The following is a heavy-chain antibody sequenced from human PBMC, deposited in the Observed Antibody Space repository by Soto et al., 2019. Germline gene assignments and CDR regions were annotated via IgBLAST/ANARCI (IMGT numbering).Heavy chain of an antibody. J-gene: IGHJ4*01. CDR2: ISAYNGNT. Sequence: ASVKVSCKASGYTFTSYSISWVRQAPGQGLEWMGWISAYNGNTNYAQKLQGRVTMTTDTSTSTAYMELRSLRSDDTAVYYCARIGYYYDSSGPGDYWGHGTLVTVSS. D-gene: IGHD3-22*01. V-gene: IGHV1-18*01. CDR3: ARIGYYYDSSGPGDY. CDR1: GYTFTSYS.